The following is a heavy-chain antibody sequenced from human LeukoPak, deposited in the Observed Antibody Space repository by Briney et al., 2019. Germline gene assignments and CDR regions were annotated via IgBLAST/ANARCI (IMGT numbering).Heavy chain of an antibody. J-gene: IGHJ4*02. D-gene: IGHD3-22*01. Sequence: GGSLRLSCAASGFTFSSYSMNWVRQAPGKGLEWVSSISSSSSYIYYADSVKGRFTISRDNAKNSLYLQMNSLRAEDTAVYHCARDRYYDGPGFDYWGQGTLVTVSS. V-gene: IGHV3-21*01. CDR2: ISSSSSYI. CDR1: GFTFSSYS. CDR3: ARDRYYDGPGFDY.